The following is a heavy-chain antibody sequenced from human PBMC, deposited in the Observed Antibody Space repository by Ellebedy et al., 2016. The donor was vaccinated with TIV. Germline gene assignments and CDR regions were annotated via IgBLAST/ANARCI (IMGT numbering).Heavy chain of an antibody. D-gene: IGHD2/OR15-2a*01. CDR1: GYTFTSYY. Sequence: ASVKVSCKASGYTFTSYYIHWVRQAPGQGLESMGWFNPNSGDIKYAQKFQGRVTMTRDTSISTVYMELSNLTPGDTAMYYCARLIEHSNHGMDVWGQGTTVTVSS. CDR3: ARLIEHSNHGMDV. J-gene: IGHJ6*02. V-gene: IGHV1-2*02. CDR2: FNPNSGDI.